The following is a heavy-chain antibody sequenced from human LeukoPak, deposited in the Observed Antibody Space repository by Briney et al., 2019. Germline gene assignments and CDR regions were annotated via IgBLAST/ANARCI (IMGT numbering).Heavy chain of an antibody. CDR3: ARVEASGYDYGAFDY. CDR2: IKQDGSEK. D-gene: IGHD5-12*01. J-gene: IGHJ4*02. CDR1: GFTFSNYW. V-gene: IGHV3-7*01. Sequence: GGSLRLSCAASGFTFSNYWMGWVRQAPGKGLEWVANIKQDGSEKYYVDSVKGRFTISRDNAKNSLYLQMNSLRAEDTAVYYCARVEASGYDYGAFDYWGQGTLVTVSS.